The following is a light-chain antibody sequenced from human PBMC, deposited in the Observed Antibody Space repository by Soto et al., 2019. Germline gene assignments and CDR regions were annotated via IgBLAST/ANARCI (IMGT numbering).Light chain of an antibody. Sequence: VLTQSQGPLSLSPGERATLSCRASQSVSSSYLVWYQQKPGQAPRLLIYGASTRVSGIPARFSGSGSGTEFTLTISSLQSEDFAVYYCQQYYNWPRTFGQGTKVAIK. CDR1: QSVSSSY. CDR3: QQYYNWPRT. V-gene: IGKV3-15*01. CDR2: GAS. J-gene: IGKJ1*01.